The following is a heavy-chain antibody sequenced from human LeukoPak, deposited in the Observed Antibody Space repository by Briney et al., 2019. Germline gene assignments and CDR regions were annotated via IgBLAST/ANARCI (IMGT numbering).Heavy chain of an antibody. CDR2: ISGSGGST. CDR1: GFTFSSYA. J-gene: IGHJ3*02. CDR3: AKADRADFWSGYSFDAFDI. Sequence: PGGSLRLSCAASGFTFSSYAMSWVRQAPGKGLEWVSAISGSGGSTYYADSVKGRFTISRDNSKNTLYLQMNSLGAEDTAVYYCAKADRADFWSGYSFDAFDIWGQGTMVTVSS. V-gene: IGHV3-23*01. D-gene: IGHD3-3*01.